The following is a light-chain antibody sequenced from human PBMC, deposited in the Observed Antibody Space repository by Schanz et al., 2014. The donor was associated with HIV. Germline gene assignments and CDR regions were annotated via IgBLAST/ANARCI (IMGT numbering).Light chain of an antibody. CDR3: QHYGDSRGT. CDR1: QRLSSSY. CDR2: ATS. Sequence: EIVLTQSPGTLSLSPGGRATLSCGASQRLSSSYLAWYQQKRDQPPRLVIYATSTRAAGIPDRFSGSGSETDFTLTISRLEPEDFAVYYCQHYGDSRGTFGGGTEVDI. V-gene: IGKV3-20*01. J-gene: IGKJ4*02.